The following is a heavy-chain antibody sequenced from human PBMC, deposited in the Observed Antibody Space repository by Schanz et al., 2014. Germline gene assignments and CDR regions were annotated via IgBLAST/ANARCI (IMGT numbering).Heavy chain of an antibody. CDR1: GFTFSDYY. D-gene: IGHD3-10*01. CDR3: ASGVHVSSLQKGLQF. Sequence: PGGSLRLSCAASGFTFSDYYMSWIRQAPGKGLEWVSDISSGSSYANYADSVKGRVTISRDNAKNSVSLQMRRLRVEDTAVYYCASGVHVSSLQKGLQFWGRGTLVIVSS. CDR2: ISSGSSYA. V-gene: IGHV3-11*06. J-gene: IGHJ1*01.